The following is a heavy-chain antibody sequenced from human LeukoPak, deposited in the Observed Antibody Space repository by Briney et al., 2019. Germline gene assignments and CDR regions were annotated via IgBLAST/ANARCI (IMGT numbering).Heavy chain of an antibody. Sequence: PGRSLRLSCAASGFTFSSYGMHWVRQAPGKGLEWVAVIWYDGSIKYYADSVKGRFTISRDNSKNTLYLQMNSLRAEDTAVYYCAKDRDGSYDRGPRDAFDIWGQGTMVTVSS. CDR1: GFTFSSYG. J-gene: IGHJ3*02. V-gene: IGHV3-33*06. CDR3: AKDRDGSYDRGPRDAFDI. CDR2: IWYDGSIK. D-gene: IGHD1-26*01.